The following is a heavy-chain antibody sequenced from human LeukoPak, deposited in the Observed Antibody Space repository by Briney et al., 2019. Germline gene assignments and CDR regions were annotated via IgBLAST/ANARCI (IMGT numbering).Heavy chain of an antibody. J-gene: IGHJ4*02. CDR1: GGSISSSSYY. D-gene: IGHD3-10*01. CDR3: ARTMAPYYFDY. Sequence: ASETLSLTCTVPGGSISSSSYYWGWIRQPPGKGLEWIGSIYYSGSTYYNPSLKSRVTISVDTSKNQFSLKLSSVTAADTAVYCCARTMAPYYFDYWGQGTLVTVSS. V-gene: IGHV4-39*01. CDR2: IYYSGST.